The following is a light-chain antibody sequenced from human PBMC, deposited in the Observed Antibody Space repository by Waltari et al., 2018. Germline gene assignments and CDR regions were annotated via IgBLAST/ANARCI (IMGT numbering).Light chain of an antibody. J-gene: IGLJ2*01. V-gene: IGLV1-51*01. CDR2: DDS. Sequence: QSVLTQPPSVSAAPGPRVTISCSGSASDIGNNDVSLYHQLPGTAPKLIIYDDSKRPAGIPDRFSGSRSGTSGTLDIIGLQMGDEGDYYCGTWSSSLNVVLFGGGTKLTVL. CDR3: GTWSSSLNVVL. CDR1: ASDIGNND.